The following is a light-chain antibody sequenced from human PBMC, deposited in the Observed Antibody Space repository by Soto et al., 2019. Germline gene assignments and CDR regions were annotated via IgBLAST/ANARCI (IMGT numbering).Light chain of an antibody. J-gene: IGKJ1*01. CDR1: QSVSSSY. V-gene: IGKV3-20*01. CDR3: QQYGSSPTWT. Sequence: EIVVTQSPGTLSLSPGERATLSCRASQSVSSSYLAWYQQKPGQAPRLLIYGASSRATGIPDRFSGSGSGTDFPLTISRLEPEDVGVYYCQQYGSSPTWTFGQGTKVEIK. CDR2: GAS.